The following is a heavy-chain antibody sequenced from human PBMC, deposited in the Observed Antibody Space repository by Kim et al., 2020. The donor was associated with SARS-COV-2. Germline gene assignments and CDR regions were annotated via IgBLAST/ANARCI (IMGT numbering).Heavy chain of an antibody. J-gene: IGHJ6*03. CDR3: ARVTDYYMVG. CDR2: INTNTGKP. Sequence: ASVKVSCKASGDTFTSYAMNWVRQAPGQGLEWMGWINTNTGKPTYAQGFTGRVVFSVDASLSTAYLQLSSLTAEDTAVYYCARVTDYYMVGWGDGSKVTV. D-gene: IGHD5-18*01. V-gene: IGHV7-4-1*02. CDR1: GDTFTSYA.